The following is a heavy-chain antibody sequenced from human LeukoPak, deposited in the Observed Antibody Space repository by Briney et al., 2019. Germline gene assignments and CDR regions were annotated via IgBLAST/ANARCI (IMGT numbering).Heavy chain of an antibody. CDR2: INSDGSSR. CDR3: TRGSPGYSSSWLDF. CDR1: AFTLSSYW. J-gene: IGHJ4*02. V-gene: IGHV3-74*01. D-gene: IGHD6-13*01. Sequence: GGSLRLSCATSAFTLSSYWMHWVRQAPGKGLVWVSRINSDGSSRSYADYVKGRFTISRDDAKNTLYLQMSSLSVDGTAIYYCTRGSPGYSSSWLDFWGQGILVTVSS.